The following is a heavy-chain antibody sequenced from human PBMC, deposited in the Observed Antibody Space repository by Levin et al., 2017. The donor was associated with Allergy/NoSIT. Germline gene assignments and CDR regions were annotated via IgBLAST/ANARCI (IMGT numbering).Heavy chain of an antibody. J-gene: IGHJ4*02. CDR2: ISYDGSDT. D-gene: IGHD2-2*01. V-gene: IGHV3-30*18. CDR3: AKDVVFGTSSWALDF. CDR1: GFSFRSFG. Sequence: GGSLRLSCAPSGFSFRSFGMHWARQSPGKGLEWLAVISYDGSDTYYADSVKGRFTISRDNSKNTLYLQMNSLRGEDAAVYYCAKDVVFGTSSWALDFWGQGILVTVSS.